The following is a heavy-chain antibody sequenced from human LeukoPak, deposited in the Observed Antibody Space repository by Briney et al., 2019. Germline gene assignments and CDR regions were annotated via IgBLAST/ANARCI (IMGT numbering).Heavy chain of an antibody. CDR2: IKQDGSEK. CDR1: GFTFSSYW. J-gene: IGHJ4*02. Sequence: PGGSLRLSCAASGFTFSSYWMSWVCQAPGKGLEWVANIKQDGSEKYYVDSVKGRFTISRDNAKNSLYLQMNSLRAEDTAVYYCARDVLGIWENYWGQGTLVTVSS. D-gene: IGHD1-14*01. CDR3: ARDVLGIWENY. V-gene: IGHV3-7*01.